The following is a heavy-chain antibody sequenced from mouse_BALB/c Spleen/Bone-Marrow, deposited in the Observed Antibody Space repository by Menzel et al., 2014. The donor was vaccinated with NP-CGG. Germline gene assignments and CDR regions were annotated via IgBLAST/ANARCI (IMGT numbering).Heavy chain of an antibody. CDR3: ARYDGYFDY. V-gene: IGHV1-54*01. CDR2: INPGSGST. CDR1: GYAFTDYL. J-gene: IGHJ2*01. Sequence: VMLVESGAELVRPGTSVKGSCKASGYAFTDYLMEWLKQRPGQGLEWIGVINPGSGSTNYNEKFKDKATLTADKSSSTAYMQLSSLTSDDSAVYFCARYDGYFDYWGQGTILTVSS. D-gene: IGHD2-3*01.